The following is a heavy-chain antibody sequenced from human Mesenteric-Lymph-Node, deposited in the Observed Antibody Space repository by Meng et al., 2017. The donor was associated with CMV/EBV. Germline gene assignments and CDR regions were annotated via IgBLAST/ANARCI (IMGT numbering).Heavy chain of an antibody. Sequence: SETLSLTCAVYGGSFSGYYWSWIRQPPGKGLEWIGEINHSGSTNYNPSLKSRVTISKDTSSNQFSLKLTSVTTADTAVYYCAREFLTGETDSWGQGTLVTVSS. CDR3: AREFLTGETDS. J-gene: IGHJ4*02. V-gene: IGHV4-34*01. D-gene: IGHD7-27*01. CDR1: GGSFSGYY. CDR2: INHSGST.